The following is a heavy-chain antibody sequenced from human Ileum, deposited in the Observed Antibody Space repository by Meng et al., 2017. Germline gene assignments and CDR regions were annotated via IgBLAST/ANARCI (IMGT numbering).Heavy chain of an antibody. J-gene: IGHJ4*02. V-gene: IGHV4-34*01. D-gene: IGHD1-26*01. Sequence: QVHLNPWGAGLFKPSEPLSHTCAVFGGSLNDYYWCWVRQSPGKGLEWIGQIHHSGRTNYKSSLERRVTISVDTSKSQFSLKLTSVTAADTAMYYCVRGPARETHDFDYWGQGALVTVSS. CDR3: VRGPARETHDFDY. CDR1: GGSLNDYY. CDR2: IHHSGRT.